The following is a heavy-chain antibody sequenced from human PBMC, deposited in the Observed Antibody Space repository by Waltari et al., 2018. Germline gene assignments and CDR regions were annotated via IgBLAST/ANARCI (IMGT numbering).Heavy chain of an antibody. D-gene: IGHD3-16*01. V-gene: IGHV3-74*01. CDR1: GFTFSTDW. J-gene: IGHJ4*02. Sequence: EVQLVESGGGLVQPGGSLRLSCTGSGFTFSTDWMHWVRQAPGKGLVGVSRMNGDGSFISYADSVRGRFTISRDNAKSTLYLEMNSLRDDDTAMYHCIRDAFGQNDFWGQGTLVTVSS. CDR3: IRDAFGQNDF. CDR2: MNGDGSFI.